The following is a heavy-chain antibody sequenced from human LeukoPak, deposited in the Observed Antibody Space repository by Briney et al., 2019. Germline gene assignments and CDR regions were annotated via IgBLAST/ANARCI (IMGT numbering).Heavy chain of an antibody. CDR2: ISRSTTTI. Sequence: QPGGSLRLSCAASGFTFSNYHMNWVRQAPGKGLEWVSYISRSTTTIYYADSVRGRFSISRDNAQKSLYLQMNGLTAEDTAVYYCARDLVAVPASPNYFDYWGHGTLVTVSS. D-gene: IGHD5-12*01. V-gene: IGHV3-48*01. CDR1: GFTFSNYH. J-gene: IGHJ4*01. CDR3: ARDLVAVPASPNYFDY.